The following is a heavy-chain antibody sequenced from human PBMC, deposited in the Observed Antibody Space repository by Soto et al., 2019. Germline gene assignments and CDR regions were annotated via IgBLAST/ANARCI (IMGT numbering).Heavy chain of an antibody. J-gene: IGHJ5*01. CDR2: IYSNGNT. D-gene: IGHD2-15*01. V-gene: IGHV4-31*03. CDR3: ARVVGGGGSCRRIGWFDS. Sequence: SETLSLTCTVSGGSISSGNYYWSWIRQYPGTGLEWIGYIYSNGNTYYRPSLKSRVTISVDTSKNQFSLKLSSVTAADTAVYYCARVVGGGGSCRRIGWFDSWGQGTRVTVPS. CDR1: GGSISSGNYY.